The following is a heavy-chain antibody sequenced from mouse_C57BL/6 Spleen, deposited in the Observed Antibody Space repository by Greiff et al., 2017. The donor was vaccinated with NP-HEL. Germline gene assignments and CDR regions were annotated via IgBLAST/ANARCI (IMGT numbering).Heavy chain of an antibody. Sequence: QVTRKGSGPGILQPSQTLSLTCSFSGFSLSTFGMGVGWIRQPSGKGLEWLAHIWWDDDKYYNPALKSRLTISKDTSKNQVFLKVANVDTAVTATYYCARIDFDGYYFDYWGQGTTLTVSS. CDR2: IWWDDDK. CDR1: GFSLSTFGMG. D-gene: IGHD2-3*01. CDR3: ARIDFDGYYFDY. J-gene: IGHJ2*01. V-gene: IGHV8-8*01.